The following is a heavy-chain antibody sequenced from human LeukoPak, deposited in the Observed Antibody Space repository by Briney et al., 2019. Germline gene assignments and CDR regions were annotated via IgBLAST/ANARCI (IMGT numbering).Heavy chain of an antibody. CDR1: GFTFSSYW. CDR3: ARDQGDYVGGSYQPPDAFDI. D-gene: IGHD3-16*02. J-gene: IGHJ3*02. V-gene: IGHV3-74*01. Sequence: PGGSLRLSCAVSGFTFSSYWMHWVRQAPGKGLVWVSRINSDGSSTSYADSVKGRFTISRDNAKNTLYLQMNSLRAEDTAVYYCARDQGDYVGGSYQPPDAFDIWGQGTMVTVSS. CDR2: INSDGSST.